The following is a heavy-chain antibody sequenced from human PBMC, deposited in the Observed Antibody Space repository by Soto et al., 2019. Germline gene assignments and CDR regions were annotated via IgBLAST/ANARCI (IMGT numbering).Heavy chain of an antibody. CDR1: GFTFSSYA. Sequence: GGSLRLSCAASGFTFSSYAMHWVRQAPGKGLEWVAVISYDGSNKYYADSVKGRFTISRDNSKNTLYLQMNSLRAEDTAVYYCARELAGYDAFDIWGQGTMVTVSS. CDR3: ARELAGYDAFDI. V-gene: IGHV3-30-3*01. D-gene: IGHD6-19*01. J-gene: IGHJ3*02. CDR2: ISYDGSNK.